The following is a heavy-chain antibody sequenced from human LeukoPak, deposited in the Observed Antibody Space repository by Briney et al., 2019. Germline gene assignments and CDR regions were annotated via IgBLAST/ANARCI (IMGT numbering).Heavy chain of an antibody. V-gene: IGHV5-51*01. Sequence: GEPLKISCKGSGYSFSIYWIGWVRQMPGKGLEWMGIIYPADSDTRYSPSFQGQVTISADKSISTAYLQWSSLKASDTAMYYCARHYYDILTGSHYFDYWGQGTLVTVYS. CDR1: GYSFSIYW. D-gene: IGHD3-9*01. J-gene: IGHJ4*02. CDR2: IYPADSDT. CDR3: ARHYYDILTGSHYFDY.